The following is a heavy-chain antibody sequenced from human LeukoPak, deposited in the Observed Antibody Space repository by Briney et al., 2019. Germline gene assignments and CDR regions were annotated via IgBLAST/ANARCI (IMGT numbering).Heavy chain of an antibody. V-gene: IGHV4-4*07. J-gene: IGHJ5*02. CDR2: IYTSGST. CDR3: ARDRTMVRGLNWFDP. CDR1: GGSISSYY. Sequence: SETLSLTCTVSGGSISSYYWSWIRQPAGKGLEWIGRIYTSGSTNYNPSLKSRVTMSVDTSKNQFSLKLSSVTAADTAVYYCARDRTMVRGLNWFDPWGQGTLVTVSS. D-gene: IGHD3-10*01.